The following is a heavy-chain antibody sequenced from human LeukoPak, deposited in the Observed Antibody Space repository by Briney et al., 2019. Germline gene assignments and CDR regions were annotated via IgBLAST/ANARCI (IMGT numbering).Heavy chain of an antibody. D-gene: IGHD3-22*01. V-gene: IGHV1-18*01. CDR2: ISAYNGNT. CDR1: GYAFTSYG. CDR3: ASQYYYDSSGYHY. Sequence: ASVKVSCKASGYAFTSYGISWVRQAPGQGLEWMGWISAYNGNTNYAQKLQGRVTMTTDTSTSTAYMELMSQSYDETAVYYCASQYYYDSSGYHYWGQGTLVTVSS. J-gene: IGHJ4*02.